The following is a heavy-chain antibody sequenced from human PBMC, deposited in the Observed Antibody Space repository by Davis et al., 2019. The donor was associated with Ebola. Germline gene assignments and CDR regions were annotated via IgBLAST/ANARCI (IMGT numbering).Heavy chain of an antibody. CDR2: INAGNGNM. Sequence: AASVKVSCKASGFTFTRYGIHWVRQAPGQGLEWMGWINAGNGNMRYSQKFQGRVTITRDTSASTVYMELSSLRSEDTAVYYCARDTGIRYVSLGYWGQGTLVTVSS. V-gene: IGHV1-3*01. J-gene: IGHJ4*02. CDR3: ARDTGIRYVSLGY. CDR1: GFTFTRYG. D-gene: IGHD3-9*01.